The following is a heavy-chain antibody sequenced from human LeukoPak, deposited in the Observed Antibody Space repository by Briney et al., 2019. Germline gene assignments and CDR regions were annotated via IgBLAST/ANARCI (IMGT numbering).Heavy chain of an antibody. CDR1: GGSISSGDYY. J-gene: IGHJ4*02. V-gene: IGHV4-30-4*08. CDR3: ARGLKWGDGNYFDY. D-gene: IGHD1-26*01. Sequence: PSQTLSLTCTVSGGSISSGDYYWSWIRQPPGKGLEWIGYIYYSGSTYYNPSLKGRGTISVDTSKNQFSLKLSSVAAADTAVYYCARGLKWGDGNYFDYWGQGTLVTVSS. CDR2: IYYSGST.